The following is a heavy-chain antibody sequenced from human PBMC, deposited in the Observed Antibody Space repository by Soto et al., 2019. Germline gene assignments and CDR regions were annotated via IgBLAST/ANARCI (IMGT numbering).Heavy chain of an antibody. V-gene: IGHV3-72*01. CDR3: HCSGGSCYSEHQGLTLW. CDR1: GFTFSDQY. J-gene: IGHJ4*02. D-gene: IGHD2-15*01. CDR2: SRNKANTYTT. Sequence: EMQLVESGGGLVQPGGSLRLSCAASGFTFSDQYMDWVRQAPGKGLEWVGRSRNKANTYTTEYAASVKGRFTISRDDSNNALYLHMNSLSTEDAAVYYCHCSGGSCYSEHQGLTLWWGQGTLVTVSS.